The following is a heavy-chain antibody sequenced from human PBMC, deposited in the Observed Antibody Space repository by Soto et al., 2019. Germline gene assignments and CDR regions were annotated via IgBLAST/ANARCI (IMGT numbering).Heavy chain of an antibody. CDR3: AREDIMGTRSFDY. CDR1: EFTFSSYS. CDR2: ICSRSQTI. Sequence: GSLRLSCGVSEFTFSSYSMNWVSQAPGKGLEWLSYICSRSQTIFYADSVKGRFTISRDNAKNSLYLQMNSLRDEDTAVYFCAREDIMGTRSFDYWGQGTLVTVSS. J-gene: IGHJ4*02. D-gene: IGHD1-26*01. V-gene: IGHV3-48*02.